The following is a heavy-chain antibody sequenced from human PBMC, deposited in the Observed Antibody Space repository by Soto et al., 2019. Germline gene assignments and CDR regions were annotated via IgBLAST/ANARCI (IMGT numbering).Heavy chain of an antibody. D-gene: IGHD3-16*02. J-gene: IGHJ4*02. V-gene: IGHV3-21*01. CDR3: ARDAPTFGGVIVPPPFDY. CDR1: GFTFSSYS. Sequence: GGSLRLSCAASGFTFSSYSMNWVRQAPGKGLEWVSSISSSSSYIYYADSVKGRFTISRDNAKNSLYLQMNSLRAEDTAVYYCARDAPTFGGVIVPPPFDYWGQGTLVTVSS. CDR2: ISSSSSYI.